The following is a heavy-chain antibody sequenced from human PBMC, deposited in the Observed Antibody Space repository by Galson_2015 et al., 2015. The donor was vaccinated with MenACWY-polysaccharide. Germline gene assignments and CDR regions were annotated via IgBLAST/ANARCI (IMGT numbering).Heavy chain of an antibody. Sequence: SVKVSCKASGYTFTSYGISWVRQAPGQGLEWMGWISAYNGNTNYAQKLQGRVTMTTNTSTSTAYMELRSLRSDDTAVYYCARGWQYYDSSGYYANIDYWGQGTLVTVSS. J-gene: IGHJ4*02. D-gene: IGHD3-22*01. V-gene: IGHV1-18*01. CDR1: GYTFTSYG. CDR2: ISAYNGNT. CDR3: ARGWQYYDSSGYYANIDY.